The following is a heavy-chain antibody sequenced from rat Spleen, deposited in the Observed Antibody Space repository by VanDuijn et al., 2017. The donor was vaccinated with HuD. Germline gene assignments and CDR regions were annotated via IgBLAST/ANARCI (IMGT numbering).Heavy chain of an antibody. CDR2: ISNTGGST. CDR1: GFTLKNYW. J-gene: IGHJ2*01. CDR3: ALTTEGADFDY. V-gene: IGHV5-31*01. D-gene: IGHD1-11*01. Sequence: EVQLVESGGGLVQPGGSLKLSCAASGFTLKNYWMTWIRQAPGKGLEWIASISNTGGSTYYLDSVKGRFTISRDNAKSTLYLQMDSLRSEDTATYYCALTTEGADFDYWGQGVMVTVSS.